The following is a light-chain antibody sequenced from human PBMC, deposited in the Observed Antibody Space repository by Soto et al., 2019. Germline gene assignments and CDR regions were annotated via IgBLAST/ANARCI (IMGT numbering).Light chain of an antibody. CDR3: QQSYSTLLS. CDR2: GAS. J-gene: IGKJ4*01. Sequence: IQLTQSPSSLSASVVHRVTITCRASQSISSYLNWYQQKGGKAPKLLIHGASSLQSGVPLRFSATGSGTDFSLTIMSLQPEDVATYYCQQSYSTLLSFGGGTKVDIK. CDR1: QSISSY. V-gene: IGKV1-39*01.